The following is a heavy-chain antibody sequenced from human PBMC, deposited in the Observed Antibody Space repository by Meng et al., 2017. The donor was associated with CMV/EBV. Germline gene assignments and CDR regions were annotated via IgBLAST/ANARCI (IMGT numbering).Heavy chain of an antibody. Sequence: ASVTVSCKASGYTFTGYYMHWVRQAPGQGLEWMGWINPNSGGTNYAQKFQGRVTMTRYTSISTAYMELSRLRSDDTAVYYCAREGVVVVPAALTSGDAFDIWGQGTMVTVSS. J-gene: IGHJ3*02. V-gene: IGHV1-2*02. D-gene: IGHD2-2*01. CDR2: INPNSGGT. CDR3: AREGVVVVPAALTSGDAFDI. CDR1: GYTFTGYY.